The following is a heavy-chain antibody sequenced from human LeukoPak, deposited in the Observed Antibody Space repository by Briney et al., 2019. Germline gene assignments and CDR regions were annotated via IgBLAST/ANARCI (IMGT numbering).Heavy chain of an antibody. D-gene: IGHD3-3*01. V-gene: IGHV3-7*03. J-gene: IGHJ6*02. Sequence: PGGSLRLSCAASGITFSRFWMSWVRQAPGKGLQWVANINNGRSEIHYVDSVKGRFTISRDNAENSLYLQMNSLRAEDTAVYYCARDPARDYDFWSGYNPPLDYYYGMDVWGQGTTVTVSS. CDR2: INNGRSEI. CDR3: ARDPARDYDFWSGYNPPLDYYYGMDV. CDR1: GITFSRFW.